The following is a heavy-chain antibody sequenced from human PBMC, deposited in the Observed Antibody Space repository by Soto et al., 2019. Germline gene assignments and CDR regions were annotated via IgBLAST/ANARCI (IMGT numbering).Heavy chain of an antibody. V-gene: IGHV4-39*01. CDR1: GGSISSSSHH. J-gene: IGHJ4*02. CDR2: IYHSGTT. Sequence: PSETLSLTCTVSGGSISSSSHHWGWIRQPPGKGLEWIGSIYHSGTTYYNPPLKSRVTISVDTSKNQFSLRLSSVTAADTAVYYCARHSDGDTLYDILTGPFDYWGQGTLVTVSS. CDR3: ARHSDGDTLYDILTGPFDY. D-gene: IGHD3-9*01.